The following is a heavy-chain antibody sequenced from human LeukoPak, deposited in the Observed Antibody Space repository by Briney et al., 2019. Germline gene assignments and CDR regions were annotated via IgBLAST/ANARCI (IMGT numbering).Heavy chain of an antibody. V-gene: IGHV3-48*01. CDR3: TRDQEGSDY. J-gene: IGHJ4*02. Sequence: GGSLRLSCVASGFTFRSYSMNWVRQAPGKGLEWVSYITRSSSAKFYADSVKGRFTISRDNAESLLYLQMNSLRAEDTAAYYCTRDQEGSDYWGQGTLVTVSS. CDR2: ITRSSSAK. CDR1: GFTFRSYS.